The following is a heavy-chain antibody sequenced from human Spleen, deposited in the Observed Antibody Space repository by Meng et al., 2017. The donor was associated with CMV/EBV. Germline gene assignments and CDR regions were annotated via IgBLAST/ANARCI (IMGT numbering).Heavy chain of an antibody. D-gene: IGHD7-27*01. Sequence: GGSLRLSCEASGFTFSSYWMTWFRQGPGKGLEWVANIKQDGSEKYYVDSVKGRFTISRDNARKSLYLQMNSLRAEDTAVYYCARVGKGDYWGQGTLVTVSS. V-gene: IGHV3-7*01. CDR1: GFTFSSYW. CDR3: ARVGKGDY. CDR2: IKQDGSEK. J-gene: IGHJ4*02.